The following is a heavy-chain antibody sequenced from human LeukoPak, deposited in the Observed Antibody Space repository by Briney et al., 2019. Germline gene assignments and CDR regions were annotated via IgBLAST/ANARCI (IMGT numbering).Heavy chain of an antibody. D-gene: IGHD4-11*01. CDR2: IYYSGST. CDR3: ARIYSNYIGYYYYGMDV. CDR1: GGSISSSSYY. J-gene: IGHJ6*02. V-gene: IGHV4-39*01. Sequence: SETLSLTCTVSGGSISSSSYYCGWIRQPPGKGLEWIGSIYYSGSTYYNPSLKSRVTISVDTSKNQFSLKLSSVTAADTAVYYCARIYSNYIGYYYYGMDVWGQGTTVTVSS.